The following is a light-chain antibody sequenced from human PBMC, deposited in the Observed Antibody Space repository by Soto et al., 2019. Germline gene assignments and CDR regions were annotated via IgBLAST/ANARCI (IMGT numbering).Light chain of an antibody. J-gene: IGKJ1*01. Sequence: DIQMTQSPSSLSASVGDRGTITCRASQNISNYLNWYRQKPGKAPKILIYAASSLQSGVPSRFSGSGSGTDFTLTISRLEPEDFAVYFCYQYDSSPWTFGQGTKVDIK. CDR2: AAS. CDR1: QNISNY. V-gene: IGKV1-39*01. CDR3: YQYDSSPWT.